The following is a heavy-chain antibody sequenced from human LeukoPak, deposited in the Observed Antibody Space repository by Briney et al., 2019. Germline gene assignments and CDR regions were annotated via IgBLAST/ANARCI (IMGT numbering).Heavy chain of an antibody. CDR2: INPSAGST. CDR1: GYTFTNYY. Sequence: ASVKVSCTPSGYTFTNYYLHWVRQVPGQGLEWMGIINPSAGSTTYAQKFQGRVTMTRDTSASTVYMQLSSLRSEDTAVYYCARDGAAVVVLAISAFDVWGQGTMVTVSS. J-gene: IGHJ3*01. CDR3: ARDGAAVVVLAISAFDV. D-gene: IGHD2-21*01. V-gene: IGHV1-46*01.